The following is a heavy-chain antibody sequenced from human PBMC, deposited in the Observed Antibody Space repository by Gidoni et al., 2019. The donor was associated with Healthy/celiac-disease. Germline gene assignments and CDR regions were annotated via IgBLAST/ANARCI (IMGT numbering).Heavy chain of an antibody. CDR2: INPNSGGT. CDR3: ARDHYYDSSGYYQGHY. CDR1: GYTFTGHY. Sequence: QVQLVQSGAEVKKPGASVTVSCKASGYTFTGHYMHWVRQAPGQGLEWMGWINPNSGGTNYAQKFQGRVTMTRDTSISTAYMELSRLRSDDTAVYYCARDHYYDSSGYYQGHYWGQGTLVTVSS. D-gene: IGHD3-22*01. J-gene: IGHJ4*02. V-gene: IGHV1-2*02.